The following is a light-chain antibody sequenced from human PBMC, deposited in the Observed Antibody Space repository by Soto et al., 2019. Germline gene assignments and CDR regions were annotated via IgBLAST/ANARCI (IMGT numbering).Light chain of an antibody. CDR2: EGG. Sequence: QSALTQPASVSGSPGQSITISCTGTSSDVGSYNLVSWYQQHPGKAPKLMIYEGGKRPSGVSDRFAGSKSGNTASLTISGLPAEDEADYYCCTYAGGTTWVFGGGTKVTVL. CDR1: SSDVGSYNL. V-gene: IGLV2-23*01. CDR3: CTYAGGTTWV. J-gene: IGLJ3*02.